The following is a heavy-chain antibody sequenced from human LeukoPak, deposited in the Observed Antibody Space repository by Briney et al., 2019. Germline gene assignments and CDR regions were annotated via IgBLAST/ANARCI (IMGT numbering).Heavy chain of an antibody. CDR3: ARMGNYYDSSGYLDY. CDR2: IYHSGST. D-gene: IGHD3-22*01. J-gene: IGHJ4*02. Sequence: TSETLSLTCAVSGGSISSSNWWSWVRQPPGKGLEWIGEIYHSGSTNYNPSLKSRVTISVDKSKNQFFLKLSSVTAADTAVYYCARMGNYYDSSGYLDYWGQGTLVTVSS. CDR1: GGSISSSNW. V-gene: IGHV4-4*02.